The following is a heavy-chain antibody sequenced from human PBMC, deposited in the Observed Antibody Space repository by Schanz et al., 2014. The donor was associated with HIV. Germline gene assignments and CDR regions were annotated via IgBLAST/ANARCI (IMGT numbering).Heavy chain of an antibody. CDR1: GFTFSNYA. V-gene: IGHV3-23*01. Sequence: EVQLLESGGGLVQPGGSLRLSCAASGFTFSNYAMSWVRQAPGKGLEWVSRINSNEGTTDYADSVKGRFTISRDNAKNTLYLQMNSLRAEDTAVYYCAKAEYDSSGNSQTHFDYWGQGTLVSVSS. D-gene: IGHD3-22*01. CDR3: AKAEYDSSGNSQTHFDY. J-gene: IGHJ4*02. CDR2: INSNEGTT.